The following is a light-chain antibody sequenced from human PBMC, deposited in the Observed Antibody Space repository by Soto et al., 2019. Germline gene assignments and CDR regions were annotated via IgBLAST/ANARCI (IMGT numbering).Light chain of an antibody. J-gene: IGKJ1*01. CDR1: QSIRRW. Sequence: DIPMTQSPSMLSASVGDRVTIACRASQSIRRWLAWYQQKPGKAPKLLIFDASTLESGVPSRFSGRGSETAFTLTISSLPLDDFATYSCQQYNSYCPATSGKGTKVEI. CDR2: DAS. V-gene: IGKV1-5*01. CDR3: QQYNSYCPAT.